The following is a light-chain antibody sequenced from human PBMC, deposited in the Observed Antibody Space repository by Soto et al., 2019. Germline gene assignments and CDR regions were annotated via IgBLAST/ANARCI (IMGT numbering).Light chain of an antibody. CDR3: SSLRSDITR. CDR2: EAS. CDR1: RHDVGANDY. Sequence: QSALTQPASVSGSPGQSITISCSGTRHDVGANDYVFWYQQYSDKAPKLMIYEASNRPLGVSNRFSGSKAGNTAYLTICGLQDEDEADYSCSSLRSDITRFGGGTKLTVL. J-gene: IGLJ2*01. V-gene: IGLV2-14*01.